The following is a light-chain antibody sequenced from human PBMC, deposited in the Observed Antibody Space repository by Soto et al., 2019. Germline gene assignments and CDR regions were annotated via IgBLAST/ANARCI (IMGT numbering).Light chain of an antibody. CDR1: QSVSRN. Sequence: EILMTQSPATLSVSPGETATLSCRDSQSVSRNLAWYQQKPGQAPRLLMSSASTRATGFPARFGGSGSETEFTLTINNLQSEDVAGYYCQQYHPWPRTFGQGTKVEV. CDR3: QQYHPWPRT. V-gene: IGKV3-15*01. J-gene: IGKJ1*01. CDR2: SAS.